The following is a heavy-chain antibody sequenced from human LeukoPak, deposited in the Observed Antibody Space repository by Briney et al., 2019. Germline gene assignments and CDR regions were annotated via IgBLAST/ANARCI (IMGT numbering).Heavy chain of an antibody. CDR1: GGTVCRSA. Sequence: SVKLSCKASGGTVCRSAISFVPQSARHQRECLGGFIPIFGIANYAQKFQGRVTISADKSTSPAYMEPRSLRSEETAVYYCARGLVGATFAYFDYWGQGTLLTVSS. CDR2: FIPIFGIA. J-gene: IGHJ4*02. CDR3: ARGLVGATFAYFDY. D-gene: IGHD1-26*01. V-gene: IGHV1-69*10.